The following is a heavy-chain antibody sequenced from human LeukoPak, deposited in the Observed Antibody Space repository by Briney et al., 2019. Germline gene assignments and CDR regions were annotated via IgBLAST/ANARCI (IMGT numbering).Heavy chain of an antibody. D-gene: IGHD3-10*01. CDR2: IYTSGNT. V-gene: IGHV4-4*07. CDR3: ARDKEDYSGSGSYYSLS. CDR1: GGSFSNNY. Sequence: SETLSLTCTVSGGSFSNNYWSWIRQPAGKGLEWIGRIYTSGNTNCNPSLKSRVTMSVDTSKNQFSLKLTSVTAADTAVYYCARDKEDYSGSGSYYSLSWGQGTLVTVSS. J-gene: IGHJ5*02.